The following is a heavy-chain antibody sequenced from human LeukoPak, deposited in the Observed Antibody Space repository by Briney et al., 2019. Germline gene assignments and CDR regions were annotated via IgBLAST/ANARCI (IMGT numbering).Heavy chain of an antibody. CDR3: AKDWGWCFDY. V-gene: IGHV3-30*02. CDR2: IRHDGRNK. CDR1: GFTFISYG. Sequence: PGGSLRPSSAASGFTFISYGMHWVRQAPGKGLEWVAFIRHDGRNKYYADSVKGRFTISRENTKNMLHLQMNSLRVEDTAVFYCAKDWGWCFDYWGQGTLVADSS. D-gene: IGHD6-19*01. J-gene: IGHJ4*02.